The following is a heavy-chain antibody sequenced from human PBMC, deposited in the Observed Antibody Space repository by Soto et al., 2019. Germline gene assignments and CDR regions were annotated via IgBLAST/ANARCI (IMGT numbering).Heavy chain of an antibody. J-gene: IGHJ4*02. V-gene: IGHV1-18*01. CDR2: ISAHNGNT. D-gene: IGHD1-1*01. CDR1: GYTFTSYG. CDR3: ARGRYGDY. Sequence: QVHLVQSGAEVKKPGASVQVSCKASGYTFTSYGITGVRQAPGQGLEWMGWISAHNGNTDYAQKLQGRVIVTRDTSTSPAYMERRRLISDDTAVYYCARGRYGDYWGQGALVTVSS.